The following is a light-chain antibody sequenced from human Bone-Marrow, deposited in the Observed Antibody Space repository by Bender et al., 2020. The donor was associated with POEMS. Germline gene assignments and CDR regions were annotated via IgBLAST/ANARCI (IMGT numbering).Light chain of an antibody. CDR2: INN. V-gene: IGLV1-44*01. CDR3: AAWEDSLNGWV. Sequence: QPVLTQPPSASGTPGQRFTIPCFGSSSTIGTNPVNGYQQLPGTAPKLLIYINNQRPSGVPNRFSASKSGTSASLAISGLQSEDEADYYCAAWEDSLNGWVFGGGTKLTVL. CDR1: SSTIGTNP. J-gene: IGLJ3*02.